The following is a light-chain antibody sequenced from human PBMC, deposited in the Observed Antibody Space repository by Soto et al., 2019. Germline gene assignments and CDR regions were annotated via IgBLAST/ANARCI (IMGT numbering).Light chain of an antibody. V-gene: IGKV1-39*01. CDR1: QSISSY. CDR2: AAS. J-gene: IGKJ1*01. Sequence: DIQMTQSPSSLSASVGARVTITCRASQSISSYLNWYQQKPGKAPKLLIYAASSLQSGVPSRFSGSGSGTDCTLTISSLQPEDFATDYCQQSYSTPRTCGQGTKVEIK. CDR3: QQSYSTPRT.